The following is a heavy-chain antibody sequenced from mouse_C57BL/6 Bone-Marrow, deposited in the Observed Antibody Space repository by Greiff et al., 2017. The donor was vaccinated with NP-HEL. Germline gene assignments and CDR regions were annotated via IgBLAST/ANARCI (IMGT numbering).Heavy chain of an antibody. Sequence: VKLVESGAELVKPGASVKMSCKASGYTFTSYWITWVKQRPGQGLAWIGDIYPGSGSTNYNEKFKSKATLTVDTSSSTAYMQLSSLTSEDSAVYYCAREGYGSSYCGWYFDVWGTGTTVTVSS. CDR1: GYTFTSYW. V-gene: IGHV1-55*01. D-gene: IGHD1-1*01. CDR3: AREGYGSSYCGWYFDV. J-gene: IGHJ1*03. CDR2: IYPGSGST.